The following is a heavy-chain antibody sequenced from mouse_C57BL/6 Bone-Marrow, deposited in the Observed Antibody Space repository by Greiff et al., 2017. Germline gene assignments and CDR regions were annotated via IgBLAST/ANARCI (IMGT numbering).Heavy chain of an antibody. CDR3: ARYDYTWYFDV. D-gene: IGHD2-4*01. CDR2: IHPNSGSA. Sequence: QVQLQQPGAELVKPGASVKLSCKASGYTFTSYWMPWVKQRPGQGLEWIGMIHPNSGSANYNEKFKSKATLTVDKSSSTAYMQLSSLTSEDSAVYYCARYDYTWYFDVWGTGTTVTVSS. V-gene: IGHV1-64*01. J-gene: IGHJ1*03. CDR1: GYTFTSYW.